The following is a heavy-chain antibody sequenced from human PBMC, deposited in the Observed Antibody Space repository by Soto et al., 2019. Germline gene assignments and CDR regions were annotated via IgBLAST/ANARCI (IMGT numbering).Heavy chain of an antibody. J-gene: IGHJ4*02. D-gene: IGHD3-22*01. CDR1: GASISSGDYY. CDR3: ARGRVEVVGVDY. Sequence: LSLTWPVSGASISSGDYYWSWIRQPPGKGLEWSGYIYYSGITYYNPSLKSRVTISVDTSKNQLSLKLSSVTAADTAVYYCARGRVEVVGVDYWGQGTLVTVYS. CDR2: IYYSGIT. V-gene: IGHV4-30-4*01.